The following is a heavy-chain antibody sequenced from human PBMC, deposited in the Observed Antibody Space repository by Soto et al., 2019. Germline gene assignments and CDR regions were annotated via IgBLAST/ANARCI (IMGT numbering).Heavy chain of an antibody. D-gene: IGHD1-26*01. CDR1: GGSISSHP. CDR2: IYYSGRT. Sequence: QVQLQESGPGLVKPSETLSLTCTVSGGSISSHPWSWIRQSPGKGLEWIGYIYYSGRTVFNPSLNRRVTMSLDTSKNQFSLKLTSVTATDTAVYYGAGDIPSGSYRFDYWGQGALVIVSS. J-gene: IGHJ4*02. V-gene: IGHV4-59*08. CDR3: AGDIPSGSYRFDY.